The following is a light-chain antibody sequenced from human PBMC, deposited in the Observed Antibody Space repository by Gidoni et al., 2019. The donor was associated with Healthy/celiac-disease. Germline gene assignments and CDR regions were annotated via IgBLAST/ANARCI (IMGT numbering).Light chain of an antibody. Sequence: ELVLTQSPATLSLSPGARATLSCRASQSVSSYLAWYQQKPGQAPRLLIYDASNRATGIPARFSGSGSGTDFTLTISSLEPEDFAVYYCQQRSNWPLTFXGXTKVXIK. CDR2: DAS. J-gene: IGKJ4*01. CDR1: QSVSSY. V-gene: IGKV3-11*01. CDR3: QQRSNWPLT.